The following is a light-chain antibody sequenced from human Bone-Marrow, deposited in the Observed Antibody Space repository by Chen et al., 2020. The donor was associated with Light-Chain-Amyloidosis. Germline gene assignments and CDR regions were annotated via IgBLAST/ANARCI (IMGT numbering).Light chain of an antibody. J-gene: IGLJ3*02. Sequence: SYVLTQPSSVSVAPGQTATNACGGNNIGSTSVHWYQQTPGQAPLLVVYDDSDRPSGIPERLSGSNSVNTATLTISRVEAGDEADYYCQVWDRSRDRPVFGGGTKLTVL. V-gene: IGLV3-21*02. CDR2: DDS. CDR1: NIGSTS. CDR3: QVWDRSRDRPV.